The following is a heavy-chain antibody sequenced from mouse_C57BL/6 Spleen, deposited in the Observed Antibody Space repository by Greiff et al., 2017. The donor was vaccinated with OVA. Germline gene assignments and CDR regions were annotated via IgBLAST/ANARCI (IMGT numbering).Heavy chain of an antibody. Sequence: EVKVVESGGGLVKPGGSLKLSCAASGFTFSDYGMHWVRQAPEKGLEWVAYISSGSSTIYYADTVKGRFTISRDNAKNTLFLQMTSLRSEDTAMYYCARHGNYVGYAMDYWGQGTSVTVSS. V-gene: IGHV5-17*01. CDR1: GFTFSDYG. J-gene: IGHJ4*01. CDR3: ARHGNYVGYAMDY. CDR2: ISSGSSTI. D-gene: IGHD2-1*01.